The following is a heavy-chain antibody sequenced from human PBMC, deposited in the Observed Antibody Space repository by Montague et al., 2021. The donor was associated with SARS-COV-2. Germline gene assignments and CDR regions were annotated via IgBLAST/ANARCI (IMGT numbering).Heavy chain of an antibody. V-gene: IGHV3-21*01. CDR1: GFTFSSYS. Sequence: SLRLSCPASGFTFSSYSMNWVRQAPGRGLEWVSSISSSSSYIYYADSVKGRFTISRDNAKNSLYLQMNSLRAEDTAVYYCARDYHYDILTGYYSSWGQGTLVTVSS. CDR3: ARDYHYDILTGYYSS. CDR2: ISSSSSYI. J-gene: IGHJ5*02. D-gene: IGHD3-9*01.